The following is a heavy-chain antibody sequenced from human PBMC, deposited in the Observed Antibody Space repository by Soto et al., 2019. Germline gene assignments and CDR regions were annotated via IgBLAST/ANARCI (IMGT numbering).Heavy chain of an antibody. CDR1: GFTFSSYA. CDR2: TSGSGGST. CDR3: ATDLDGAAAGIFDY. J-gene: IGHJ4*02. D-gene: IGHD6-13*01. Sequence: GGSLRLSCASSGFTFSSYAMSWVRQAPGKGLEWVSATSGSGGSTYYADSVKGRFTISRDNSKNTLYLQMNSLRAEDTAVYYCATDLDGAAAGIFDYWGQGTLVTVSS. V-gene: IGHV3-23*01.